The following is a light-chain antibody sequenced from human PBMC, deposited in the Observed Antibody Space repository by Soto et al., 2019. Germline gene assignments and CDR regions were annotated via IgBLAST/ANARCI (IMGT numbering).Light chain of an antibody. CDR2: AAS. Sequence: IQMTQPPPSVSASVGDSLTIPCRAIQGISSWLAWYQQKPVKAPKLXVYAASSLQTGVPSRFSGTGSGTDFTLTISSLQPEDFANYYCQQRYTTFLFTFGPGIQVDIK. CDR3: QQRYTTFLFT. V-gene: IGKV1-12*01. J-gene: IGKJ3*01. CDR1: QGISSW.